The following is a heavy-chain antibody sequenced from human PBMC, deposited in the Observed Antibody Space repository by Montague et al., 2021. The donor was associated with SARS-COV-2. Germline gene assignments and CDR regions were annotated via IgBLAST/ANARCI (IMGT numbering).Heavy chain of an antibody. V-gene: IGHV2-5*02. CDR1: GFSLNTRGVG. J-gene: IGHJ6*04. CDR3: AHTVLWIGDFFPTTISDMDV. Sequence: PALVKPTQTLTLTCTFSGFSLNTRGVGVGWVRLPPGKALEWLALIYWDDDKRYSPSLKNRVIISKDTSKKQVVLKMTNVDPADTATYYCAHTVLWIGDFFPTTISDMDVWGAGTTVTVAS. D-gene: IGHD1-1*01. CDR2: IYWDDDK.